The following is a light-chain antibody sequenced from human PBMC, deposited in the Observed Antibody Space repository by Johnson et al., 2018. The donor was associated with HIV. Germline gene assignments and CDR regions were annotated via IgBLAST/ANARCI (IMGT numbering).Light chain of an antibody. CDR2: DNN. J-gene: IGLJ1*01. CDR1: SSNIGNNY. CDR3: GTWDSGLSAHYV. Sequence: QSVLTQPPSVSAAPGQKVTISCSGSSSNIGNNYVSWYQQVPGTAPKLLIFDNNKRPSGIPDRFSDSKSGTSATLGITGLQTGDEADYYCGTWDSGLSAHYVFGTGTRVTVL. V-gene: IGLV1-51*01.